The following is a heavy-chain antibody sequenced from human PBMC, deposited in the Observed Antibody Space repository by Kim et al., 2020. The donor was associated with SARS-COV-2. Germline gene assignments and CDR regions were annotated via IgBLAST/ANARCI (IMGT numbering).Heavy chain of an antibody. J-gene: IGHJ4*02. D-gene: IGHD6-19*01. V-gene: IGHV4-34*01. Sequence: SETLSLTCAVYGGSFSGYYWSWIRQPPGKGLEWIGEINHSGSTNYNPSLKSRVTISVDTSKNQFSLKLSSVTAADTAVYYCARFHRSGWYSIWGQGTLVTVSS. CDR2: INHSGST. CDR3: ARFHRSGWYSI. CDR1: GGSFSGYY.